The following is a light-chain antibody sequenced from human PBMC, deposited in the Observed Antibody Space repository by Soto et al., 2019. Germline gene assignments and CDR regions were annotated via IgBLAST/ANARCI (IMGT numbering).Light chain of an antibody. J-gene: IGLJ1*01. CDR2: DVS. Sequence: QSVLTQPASVSGSPGQSITLSCTGTSSDVGSYNYVSWYQQHPGKAPKLMIHDVSYRPSGVSNRFSGSKSGNTASLTISGLQAEDEADYYCSSYAGSFYVFGTGTKVTVL. CDR1: SSDVGSYNY. CDR3: SSYAGSFYV. V-gene: IGLV2-14*03.